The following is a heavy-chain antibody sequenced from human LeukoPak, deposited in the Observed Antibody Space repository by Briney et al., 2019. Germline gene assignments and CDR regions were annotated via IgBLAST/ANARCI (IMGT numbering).Heavy chain of an antibody. J-gene: IGHJ4*02. CDR2: ISYDGNDK. CDR1: TFFFSAYG. V-gene: IGHV3-30*18. Sequence: GGSLRLSCAASTFFFSAYGMNWVRQAPGKGLEWVAVISYDGNDKYYADSVRGRFTISRDTSKNTLYVQLNSLRAEDTAVYYCAKDRLSRHSGTCPDYWGQGTLVTVSS. D-gene: IGHD1-26*01. CDR3: AKDRLSRHSGTCPDY.